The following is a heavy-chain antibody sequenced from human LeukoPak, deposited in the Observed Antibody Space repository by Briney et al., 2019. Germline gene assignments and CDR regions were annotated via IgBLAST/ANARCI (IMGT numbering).Heavy chain of an antibody. V-gene: IGHV1-2*02. CDR2: INPNSGGT. Sequence: ASVKVSCKASGYTFTGYYMHWVRQAPGQGLEWMGWINPNSGGTNYAQKFQGRVTMTRDTSISTAYMELSRLRSDDTAVYYCARRSQSXGXXXXPDXFDIWGXGTMVTVS. CDR3: ARRSQSXGXXXXPDXFDI. J-gene: IGHJ3*02. CDR1: GYTFTGYY.